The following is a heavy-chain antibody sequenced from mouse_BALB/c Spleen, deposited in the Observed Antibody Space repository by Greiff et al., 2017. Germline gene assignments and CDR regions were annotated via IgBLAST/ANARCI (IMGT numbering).Heavy chain of an antibody. D-gene: IGHD2-4*01. V-gene: IGHV14-4*02. J-gene: IGHJ4*01. Sequence: EVQLQQSGAELVRSGASVKLSCTASGFNIKDYYMHWVKQRPEQGLEWIGWIDPENGDTEYAPKFQGKATMTADTSSNTAYLQLSSLTSEDTAVYYCNAHDYDGVRYAMDDWGQGTSVTVSS. CDR2: IDPENGDT. CDR3: NAHDYDGVRYAMDD. CDR1: GFNIKDYY.